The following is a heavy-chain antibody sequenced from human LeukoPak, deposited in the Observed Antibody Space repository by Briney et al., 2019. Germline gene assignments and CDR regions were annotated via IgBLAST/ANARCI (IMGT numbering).Heavy chain of an antibody. CDR1: GGSISSGGYS. J-gene: IGHJ5*02. CDR2: IYTSGST. V-gene: IGHV4-61*02. D-gene: IGHD6-13*01. CDR3: ARGFPEGYSSSWFP. Sequence: PSETLSLTCAVSGGSISSGGYSWSWIRQPAGKGLEWIGRIYTSGSTNYNPSLKSRVTISVDTSKNQFSLKLSSVTAADTAVYYCARGFPEGYSSSWFPWGQGTLVTVSS.